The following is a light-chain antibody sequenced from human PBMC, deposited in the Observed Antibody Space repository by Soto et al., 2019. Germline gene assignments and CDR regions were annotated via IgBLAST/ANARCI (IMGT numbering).Light chain of an antibody. CDR2: SNN. Sequence: QSVLTQPPSASGTPGQRITISCSGSSSNIGSHTVNWHQQVPGTAPKLLIYSNNERPSGVPDRFSGSKSGTSASLAFSGLQSGDEADYYCAAWDDSLNGVIFGGGTKLTVL. CDR1: SSNIGSHT. V-gene: IGLV1-44*01. J-gene: IGLJ2*01. CDR3: AAWDDSLNGVI.